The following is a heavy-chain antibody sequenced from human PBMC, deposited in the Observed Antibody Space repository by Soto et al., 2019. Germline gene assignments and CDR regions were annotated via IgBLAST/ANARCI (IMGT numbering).Heavy chain of an antibody. V-gene: IGHV4-4*07. CDR1: GISIDNYY. J-gene: IGHJ5*02. Sequence: SETLSLTCTVSGISIDNYYCSWIRQSAGKGLEWIGRIYSSGTTNYNPSLKSRATMSVDMSKSQFSLNVRSVTAADTAVYYCVRDVGGSGWFAPWGQGTLVTVSS. CDR2: IYSSGTT. CDR3: VRDVGGSGWFAP.